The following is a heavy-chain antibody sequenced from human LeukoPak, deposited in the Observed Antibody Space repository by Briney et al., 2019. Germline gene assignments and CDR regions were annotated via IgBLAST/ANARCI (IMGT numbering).Heavy chain of an antibody. CDR3: AKEVVPAAMSAFDY. Sequence: GGSLRLSCAASGFTFSSYAMSWVRQAPGKGLEWVSAISGSGGSTYYADPVKGRFTISRDNAKNSLYLQMNSLRAEDTAVYYCAKEVVPAAMSAFDYWGQGTLVTVSS. D-gene: IGHD2-2*01. V-gene: IGHV3-23*01. CDR1: GFTFSSYA. CDR2: ISGSGGST. J-gene: IGHJ4*02.